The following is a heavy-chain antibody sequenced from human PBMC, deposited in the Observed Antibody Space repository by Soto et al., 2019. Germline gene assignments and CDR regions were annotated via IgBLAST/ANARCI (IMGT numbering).Heavy chain of an antibody. CDR3: ARRYGGPLDY. J-gene: IGHJ4*02. CDR1: GGSISSYY. D-gene: IGHD4-17*01. CDR2: IYYSGST. V-gene: IGHV4-59*08. Sequence: PSETLSLTCPVSGGSISSYYLSWIRQPPGKGLEWIGYIYYSGSTNYNPSLKSRVTISVDTSKNQFSLKLSSVTAADTAVYYCARRYGGPLDYWGQGTLVTVSS.